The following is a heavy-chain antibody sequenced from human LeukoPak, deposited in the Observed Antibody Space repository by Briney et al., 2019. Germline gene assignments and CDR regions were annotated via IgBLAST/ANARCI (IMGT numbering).Heavy chain of an antibody. V-gene: IGHV4-4*07. CDR1: GGSISSYY. D-gene: IGHD3-10*01. J-gene: IGHJ5*02. Sequence: PSETLSLTCSVSGGSISSYYWSWIRRPAGKGLEWIGRIYSSGTITYNPSLQSRVTMSVDTSKNEFSLKMSSVTAADTAVYYCTRVSGTTGEVKFDPWGQGTLVAVSS. CDR3: TRVSGTTGEVKFDP. CDR2: IYSSGTI.